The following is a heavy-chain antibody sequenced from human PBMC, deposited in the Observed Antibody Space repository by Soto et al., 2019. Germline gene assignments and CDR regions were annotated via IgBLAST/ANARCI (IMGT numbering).Heavy chain of an antibody. CDR3: TRRGRQSANWFDP. CDR1: RGTINSYS. V-gene: IGHV1-69*06. CDR2: IIPMSGRP. Sequence: VQLVQPGAEVKTPGSSVKVSCKASRGTINSYSIDWERQAHGQGFDWMGGIIPMSGRPNYAQRFQGRVTFSADKSTHTVYMEVNSLTHEDTAVYYCTRRGRQSANWFDPWGQGTLVTVSS. J-gene: IGHJ5*02.